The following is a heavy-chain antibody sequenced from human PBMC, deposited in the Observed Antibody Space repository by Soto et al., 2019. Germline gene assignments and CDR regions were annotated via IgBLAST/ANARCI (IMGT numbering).Heavy chain of an antibody. CDR2: IYHSGST. CDR3: ASFGGDNWFDP. CDR1: SGSISSSNW. J-gene: IGHJ5*02. V-gene: IGHV4-4*02. D-gene: IGHD2-21*01. Sequence: NPSETLSLTCAASSGSISSSNWWSWVRQPPGKGLEWIGEIYHSGSTNYNPSLKSRVTISVDKSKNQFSLKLSSVTAADTAVYYCASFGGDNWFDPWGQGTLVTVSS.